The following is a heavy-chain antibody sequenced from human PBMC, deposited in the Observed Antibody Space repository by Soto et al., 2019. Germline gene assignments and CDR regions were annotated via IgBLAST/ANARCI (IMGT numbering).Heavy chain of an antibody. V-gene: IGHV1-69*13. CDR1: GGTFSSYA. CDR3: ARGIRGYYDSSGSFDY. CDR2: IIPIFGTA. Sequence: SVKVSCKASGGTFSSYAISWVRQAPGQGLEWMGGIIPIFGTANYAQKFQGRVTITADESTSTAYMELSSLRSEDTAVYYCARGIRGYYDSSGSFDYWGQGTLVTVSS. D-gene: IGHD3-22*01. J-gene: IGHJ4*02.